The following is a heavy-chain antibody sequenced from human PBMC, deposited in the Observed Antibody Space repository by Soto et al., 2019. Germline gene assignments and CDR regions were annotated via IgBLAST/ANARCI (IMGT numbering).Heavy chain of an antibody. CDR1: GFTFDDYA. CDR3: PKVKATVVPVYYYYYEEA. CDR2: ISWNSGSI. V-gene: IGHV3-9*01. Sequence: PGGSLRLSCAPAGFTFDDYAMHWVRQAPGKGLVWVSGISWNSGSIGYADPVMSRFTISRDNAKNSLYLRMNSLRDEDTALYYCPKVKATVVPVYYYYYEEAWG. D-gene: IGHD3-22*01. J-gene: IGHJ6*03.